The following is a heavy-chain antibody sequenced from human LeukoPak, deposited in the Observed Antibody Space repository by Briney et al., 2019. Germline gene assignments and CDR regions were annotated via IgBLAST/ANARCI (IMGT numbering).Heavy chain of an antibody. D-gene: IGHD3-16*02. CDR2: ISGSGGST. Sequence: GGSLRLSCAASGFTFSNYAMSWVRQAPGKGLEWVSAISGSGGSTYYADSVKGRFTISRDNSKNTLYLQMNSLRAEDTAVYYCAKDLKNRRSMITFGGVIVNPWGQGTLVTVSS. CDR3: AKDLKNRRSMITFGGVIVNP. V-gene: IGHV3-23*01. CDR1: GFTFSNYA. J-gene: IGHJ5*02.